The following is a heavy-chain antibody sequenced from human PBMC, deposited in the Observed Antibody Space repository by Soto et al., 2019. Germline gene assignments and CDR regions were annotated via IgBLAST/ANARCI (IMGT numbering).Heavy chain of an antibody. CDR2: INPSGGST. V-gene: IGHV1-46*01. D-gene: IGHD2-15*01. CDR1: GYTFTSYY. CDR3: ARDPASVMVAAFSEGGY. Sequence: ASVKVSCTASGYTFTSYYLHWVRQAPGQGLEWMGIINPSGGSTSYAQKFQGRVTMTRDTSTSTVYMELSSLRSEDTAVYYCARDPASVMVAAFSEGGYWGQGSLVTVSS. J-gene: IGHJ4*02.